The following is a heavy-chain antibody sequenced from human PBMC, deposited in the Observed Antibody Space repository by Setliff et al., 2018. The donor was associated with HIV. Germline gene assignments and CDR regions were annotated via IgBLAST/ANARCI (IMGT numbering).Heavy chain of an antibody. Sequence: GGSLRLSCVVSGFIFTNCAMAWVRQAPGKGLECVSVITGSGGDTNYADSVKGRFTISRDNSKNTLYLQMNSLRAEDTAVYYCAKQYSMYYYYYMDVWGKGTTVTVSS. D-gene: IGHD6-6*01. V-gene: IGHV3-23*01. CDR2: ITGSGGDT. CDR1: GFIFTNCA. J-gene: IGHJ6*03. CDR3: AKQYSMYYYYYMDV.